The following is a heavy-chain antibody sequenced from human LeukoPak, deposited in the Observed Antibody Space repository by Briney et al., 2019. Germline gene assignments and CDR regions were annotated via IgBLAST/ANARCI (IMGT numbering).Heavy chain of an antibody. D-gene: IGHD6-13*01. CDR3: AAGYSSSWNPFDY. V-gene: IGHV4-59*08. CDR2: IYYSGSS. CDR1: GDSISRYY. J-gene: IGHJ4*02. Sequence: SDTLSLTCTVSGDSISRYYWNWIRQPPGKGLEWIGYIYYSGSSNSNPSLKSRVTISVDTSKNQFSLQLSSVTAADTAVYYCAAGYSSSWNPFDYWGQGTLVTVSS.